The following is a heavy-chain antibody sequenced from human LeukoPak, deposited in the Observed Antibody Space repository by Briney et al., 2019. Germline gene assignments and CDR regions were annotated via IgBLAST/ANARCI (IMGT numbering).Heavy chain of an antibody. D-gene: IGHD3-10*01. CDR2: IYYSGST. CDR3: AREDSTLFGMDV. Sequence: SETLSLTCTVSGGSVSSGSYYWSWIRQPPGKGLEWIGYIYYSGSTNYNPSLKSRVTISVDTSKNQFSLKLSSVTAADTAVYYCAREDSTLFGMDVWGQGTTVTVSS. V-gene: IGHV4-61*01. CDR1: GGSVSSGSYY. J-gene: IGHJ6*02.